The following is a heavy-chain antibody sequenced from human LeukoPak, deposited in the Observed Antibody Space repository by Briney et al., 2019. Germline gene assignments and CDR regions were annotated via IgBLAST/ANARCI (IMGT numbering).Heavy chain of an antibody. CDR1: GFTFSSYS. D-gene: IGHD2-2*01. V-gene: IGHV3-21*01. CDR3: ARDGGYCSSTSCYPYFDY. CDR2: ISSSSSYI. J-gene: IGHJ4*02. Sequence: PGGSLRLSCAASGFTFSSYSMNWARQAPGKGLEWVSSISSSSSYIYYADSVKGRFTISRDNAKNSLYLQMNSLRAEDTAVYYCARDGGYCSSTSCYPYFDYWGQGTLVTVSS.